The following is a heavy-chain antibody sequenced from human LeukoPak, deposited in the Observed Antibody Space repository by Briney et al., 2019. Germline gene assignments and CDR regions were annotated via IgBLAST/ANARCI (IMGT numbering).Heavy chain of an antibody. D-gene: IGHD5-12*01. Sequence: GGSLRLSCAASGFTFSSYAMSWVRQAPGKGLEWVSAISGSGGSTYYADSVKGRFTISRDNSKNTLYLQMNSLRAEDTAVYYCAKDQWLRSGWFYGMDVWGQGTTVTVSS. CDR3: AKDQWLRSGWFYGMDV. CDR1: GFTFSSYA. V-gene: IGHV3-23*01. J-gene: IGHJ6*02. CDR2: ISGSGGST.